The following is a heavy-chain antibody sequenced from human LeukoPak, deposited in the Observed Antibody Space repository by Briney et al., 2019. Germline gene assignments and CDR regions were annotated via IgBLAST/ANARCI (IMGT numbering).Heavy chain of an antibody. CDR3: ARVMVQGPWWFDP. CDR1: GGSISSGGYY. V-gene: IGHV4-61*08. CDR2: IYYSGST. J-gene: IGHJ5*02. Sequence: SQTLSLTCTVSGGSISSGGYYWSWIRQHPGKGLEWIGYIYYSGSTNYNPSLKSRVTISVDTSKNQFSLKLSSVTAADTAVYYCARVMVQGPWWFDPWGQGTLVTVSS. D-gene: IGHD3-10*01.